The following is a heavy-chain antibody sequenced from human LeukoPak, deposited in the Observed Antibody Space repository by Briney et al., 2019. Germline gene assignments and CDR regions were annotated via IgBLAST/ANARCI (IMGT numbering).Heavy chain of an antibody. D-gene: IGHD1-26*01. Sequence: PSETLSLTCTVSGGSISSYYWSWIRQPPGKGLEWIGYIYYSGSTNYNPSLKSRVTISVDTSKNQFSLKLSSVTAADTAVYYCARTLNFGRRKWDYYYYMDVWGKGTTVTVSS. J-gene: IGHJ6*03. V-gene: IGHV4-59*01. CDR2: IYYSGST. CDR1: GGSISSYY. CDR3: ARTLNFGRRKWDYYYYMDV.